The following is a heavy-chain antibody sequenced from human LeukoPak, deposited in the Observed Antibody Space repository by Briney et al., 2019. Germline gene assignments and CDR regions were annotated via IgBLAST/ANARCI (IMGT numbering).Heavy chain of an antibody. CDR3: GRGASWQGNVCEI. D-gene: IGHD3-10*01. J-gene: IGHJ3*02. V-gene: IGHV3-74*01. Sequence: GASLRLSCAASGFTFSNYWMHWVRQAPGKGLEWVSRIYSDGSNTVYAEPVKGRFTISRDNAKNTLFLQMSSLRAEDTAVYYCGRGASWQGNVCEIWGQGTMVTVSS. CDR1: GFTFSNYW. CDR2: IYSDGSNT.